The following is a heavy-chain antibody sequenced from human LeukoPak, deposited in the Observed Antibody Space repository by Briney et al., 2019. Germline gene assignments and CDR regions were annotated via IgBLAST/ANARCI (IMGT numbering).Heavy chain of an antibody. D-gene: IGHD6-6*01. CDR2: GTA. V-gene: IGHV1-69*01. CDR3: ARGPIAYSSSGYYYYMDV. Sequence: GTANYAQKFQGRVTITADESTSTAYMELSSLRSEDTAVYYCARGPIAYSSSGYYYYMDVWGKGTTVTVSS. J-gene: IGHJ6*03.